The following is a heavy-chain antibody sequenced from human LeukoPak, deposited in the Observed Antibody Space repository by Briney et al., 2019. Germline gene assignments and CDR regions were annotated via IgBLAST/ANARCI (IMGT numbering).Heavy chain of an antibody. V-gene: IGHV3-66*01. CDR3: ARGDRDTPESYYYGMDV. D-gene: IGHD5-18*01. CDR1: GFTVSSNY. Sequence: PGGSLRLSCAASGFTVSSNYMSWVRQAPGKGLEWVSVIYSGGSTYYADSVKGRFTISRDNSKNTLYLQMNSLRAEDTAVYYCARGDRDTPESYYYGMDVRGQGTTVTVSS. CDR2: IYSGGST. J-gene: IGHJ6*02.